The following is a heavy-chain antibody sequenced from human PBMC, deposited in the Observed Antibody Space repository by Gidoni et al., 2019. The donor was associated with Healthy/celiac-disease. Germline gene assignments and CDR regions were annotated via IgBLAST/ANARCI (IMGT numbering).Heavy chain of an antibody. V-gene: IGHV3-9*01. CDR1: GFTFDDYA. J-gene: IGHJ6*02. CDR3: AKDMLRRLDSSSWYPYYYGMDV. Sequence: EVQLVASGGGLVQPGRSLRLSCAASGFTFDDYAMHWVRQAPGKGLEWVSGISWNSGSIGYADSVKGRFTISRDNAKNSLYLQMNSLRAEDTALYYCAKDMLRRLDSSSWYPYYYGMDVWGQVTTVTVSS. CDR2: ISWNSGSI. D-gene: IGHD6-13*01.